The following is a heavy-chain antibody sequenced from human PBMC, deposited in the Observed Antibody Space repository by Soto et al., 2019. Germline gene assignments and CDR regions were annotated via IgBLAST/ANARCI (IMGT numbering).Heavy chain of an antibody. CDR3: AKRDSSGYYLHWYFDL. CDR1: GFTFSSYA. V-gene: IGHV3-23*01. D-gene: IGHD3-22*01. Sequence: GGSLRLSCAASGFTFSSYAMSWVRQAPGKGLEWVSAISGSGGSTYYADSVKGRFTISRDNSKNTLYLQMNSLRAEDTAVYYCAKRDSSGYYLHWYFDLWGRGTLVTVSA. J-gene: IGHJ2*01. CDR2: ISGSGGST.